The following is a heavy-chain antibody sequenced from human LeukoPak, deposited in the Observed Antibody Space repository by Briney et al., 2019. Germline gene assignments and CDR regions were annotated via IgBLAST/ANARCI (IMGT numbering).Heavy chain of an antibody. D-gene: IGHD2-2*01. J-gene: IGHJ5*02. CDR1: GGSITSSIYY. CDR2: IYYSGST. V-gene: IGHV4-39*01. CDR3: ASRSSTYAYNWFDP. Sequence: SETLSLTCTVSGGSITSSIYYWDWIRQPPGKGLEWVGSIYYSGSTYYNPSLKSRVTISVNTSKNQFSLKLTSVTAADTAVYYCASRSSTYAYNWFDPWGQGTLVTVSS.